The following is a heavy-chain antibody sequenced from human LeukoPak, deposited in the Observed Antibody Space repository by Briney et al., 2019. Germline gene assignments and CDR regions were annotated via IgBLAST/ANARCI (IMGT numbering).Heavy chain of an antibody. CDR1: GYTFTSYG. Sequence: ASVKVSCKASGYTFTSYGISWMRQAPGQGLEWMGWISAYSGNTNYAQKLQGRVTMTTDTSTSTAYMELRSLRSDDTAVYYCARFGVVVVAAQFYDYWGQGTLVTVSS. CDR3: ARFGVVVVAAQFYDY. CDR2: ISAYSGNT. J-gene: IGHJ4*02. V-gene: IGHV1-18*01. D-gene: IGHD2-15*01.